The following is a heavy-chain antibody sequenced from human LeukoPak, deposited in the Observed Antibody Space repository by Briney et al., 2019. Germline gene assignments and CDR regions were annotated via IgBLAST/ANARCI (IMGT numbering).Heavy chain of an antibody. CDR2: ISSSGGTI. V-gene: IGHV3-48*03. D-gene: IGHD6-19*01. CDR3: TRRNSGWLFDY. Sequence: GGSLRLSCEASGFSFSSYEMNWVRQAPGKGPEWVSYISSSGGTIYYADSVKGRFTISRDNAKNSLYLQMNSLRAEDTAVYYCTRRNSGWLFDYGGQGTLVTVSS. J-gene: IGHJ4*02. CDR1: GFSFSSYE.